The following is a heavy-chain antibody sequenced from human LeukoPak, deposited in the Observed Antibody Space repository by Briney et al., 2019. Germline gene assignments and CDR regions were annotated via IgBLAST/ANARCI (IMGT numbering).Heavy chain of an antibody. CDR2: IYSGGST. J-gene: IGHJ4*02. D-gene: IGHD3-9*01. CDR1: EFSVGSNY. CDR3: ARASFPDKKFDY. Sequence: GGSLRLSCAASEFSVGSNYMTWVRQAPGKGLEWVSLIYSGGSTYYADSVKGRFTISRDNAKNSLYLHMNSLRAEDTAVYYCARASFPDKKFDYWGQGTLVTVSS. V-gene: IGHV3-66*01.